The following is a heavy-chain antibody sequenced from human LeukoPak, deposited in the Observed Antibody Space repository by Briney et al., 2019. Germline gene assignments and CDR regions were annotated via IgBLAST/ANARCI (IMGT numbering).Heavy chain of an antibody. CDR3: ARLRGYSYGDWYFDL. V-gene: IGHV1-2*04. CDR1: GYTFTGYY. D-gene: IGHD5-18*01. Sequence: ASVKVSCKASGYTFTGYYMHWVRQAPGQGLAWMGWINPNSGGTNYAQKFQGWVTMTRDTSISTAYMELSRLRSDDTAVYYCARLRGYSYGDWYFDLWGRGTLVTVSS. CDR2: INPNSGGT. J-gene: IGHJ2*01.